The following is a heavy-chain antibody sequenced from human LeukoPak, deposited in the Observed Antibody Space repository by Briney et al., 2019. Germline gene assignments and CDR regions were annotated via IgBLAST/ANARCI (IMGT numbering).Heavy chain of an antibody. J-gene: IGHJ4*02. CDR2: INSDGSST. CDR3: ARRTVTAGEDYFDY. V-gene: IGHV3-74*01. CDR1: GFTFSSYW. Sequence: GGSLRLSCAASGFTFSSYWMHWVRQAPGKGLVWVSRINSDGSSTSYADSVKGRFTISRDNAKNTLYLQMNSLRAEDTAVYYCARRTVTAGEDYFDYWGQGTLVTVSS. D-gene: IGHD5-18*01.